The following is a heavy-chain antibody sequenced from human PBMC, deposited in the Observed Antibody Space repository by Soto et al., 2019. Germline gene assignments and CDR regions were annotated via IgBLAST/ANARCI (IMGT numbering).Heavy chain of an antibody. V-gene: IGHV3-7*03. Sequence: GGSLRLSCAASGFTFSSYWMSWVRQAPGKGLEWVANIKQDGSEKYYVDSVKGRFTISRDNAKNSLYLQMNSLRAEDTAVYYCARDHFRQIRGYSYGDPYYFDYCGQGTLVTVSS. J-gene: IGHJ4*02. CDR2: IKQDGSEK. CDR3: ARDHFRQIRGYSYGDPYYFDY. CDR1: GFTFSSYW. D-gene: IGHD5-18*01.